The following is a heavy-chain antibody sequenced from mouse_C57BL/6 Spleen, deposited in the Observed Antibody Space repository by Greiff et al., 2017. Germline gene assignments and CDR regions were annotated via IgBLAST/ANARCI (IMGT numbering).Heavy chain of an antibody. Sequence: QVQLQQSGPGLVQPSQSLSITCTVSGFSLTSYGVHWVRQSPGKGLEWLGVIWGSGSTDYNAAFMSRLSITKDNSKIQVFFKMNSLQADDTAIYYRAKNSYECYFDYWGQGTTLTVSS. CDR2: IWGSGST. J-gene: IGHJ2*01. CDR1: GFSLTSYG. V-gene: IGHV2-5*01. CDR3: AKNSYECYFDY. D-gene: IGHD1-1*01.